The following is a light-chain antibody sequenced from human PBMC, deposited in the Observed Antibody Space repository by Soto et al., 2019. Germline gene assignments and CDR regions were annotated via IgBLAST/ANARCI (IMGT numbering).Light chain of an antibody. V-gene: IGLV2-8*01. Sequence: QSALTQPPSASGSPGQSVTISCTGTSSDVGGYNYVSWYQQHPGKAPKLMIYEVSKRPSGVPDRFSGSKSGNTASLTASGLLGEDEADYYCCSYVGSYNVVFGGGTKLTVL. CDR2: EVS. J-gene: IGLJ2*01. CDR1: SSDVGGYNY. CDR3: CSYVGSYNVV.